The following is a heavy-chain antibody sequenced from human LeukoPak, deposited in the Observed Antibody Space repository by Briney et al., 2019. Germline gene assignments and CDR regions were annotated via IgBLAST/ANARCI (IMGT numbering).Heavy chain of an antibody. J-gene: IGHJ5*02. Sequence: SETLSLTCTVSGGSISSYYWSWIRQPAGKGLEWIGRIYTSGSTNYNPSLKSRVTMSVDTSKNQFSLKLSSVTAADTAVYYCARDIVPAARSWFDPWGQGTLVTVSS. CDR2: IYTSGST. V-gene: IGHV4-4*07. D-gene: IGHD2-2*01. CDR3: ARDIVPAARSWFDP. CDR1: GGSISSYY.